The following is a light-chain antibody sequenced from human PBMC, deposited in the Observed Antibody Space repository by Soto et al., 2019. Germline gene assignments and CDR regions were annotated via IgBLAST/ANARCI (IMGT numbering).Light chain of an antibody. V-gene: IGKV1-5*01. CDR3: QQYNSYSWT. J-gene: IGKJ1*01. CDR1: QSIRSR. CDR2: DAS. Sequence: DLQMTQSPSTLSASVGDRVTITCRASQSIRSRLAWFQQKPGKAPKLLIYDASSLESGVPSRFSGSGSGTEFTLTISSLQPDDFATYYCQQYNSYSWTFGQGTKVDIK.